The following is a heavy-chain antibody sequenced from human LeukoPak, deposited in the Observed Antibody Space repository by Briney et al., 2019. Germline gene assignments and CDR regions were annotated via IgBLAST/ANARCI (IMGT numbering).Heavy chain of an antibody. CDR2: IQYDGSNE. J-gene: IGHJ4*02. CDR3: ACNRWLQSPFDY. D-gene: IGHD5-24*01. CDR1: RFTFSSYG. Sequence: GGSLRLSCAASRFTFSSYGMHWVRQAPGKGLEWVAYIQYDGSNEQYADSVKGRFTISRDNAKNSLYLQMNSLRAEDTAVYYCACNRWLQSPFDYWGQGTLVTVSS. V-gene: IGHV3-30*02.